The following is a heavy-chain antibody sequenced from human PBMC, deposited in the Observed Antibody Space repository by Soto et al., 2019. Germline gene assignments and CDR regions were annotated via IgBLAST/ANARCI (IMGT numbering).Heavy chain of an antibody. Sequence: QLQLHESGPGLVKPSETLSLTCTVSGGSISSGGYYWGWIRQPPGKGLEWIGSIYYSWNTYYNPCLRSRVTISVDTSKNQFSLKLSSVTAADTAVYYCARHLEGDQAVTFLPTPVEPFDYWGQGTLVTVSS. V-gene: IGHV4-39*01. D-gene: IGHD6-19*01. CDR1: GGSISSGGYY. CDR2: IYYSWNT. J-gene: IGHJ4*02. CDR3: ARHLEGDQAVTFLPTPVEPFDY.